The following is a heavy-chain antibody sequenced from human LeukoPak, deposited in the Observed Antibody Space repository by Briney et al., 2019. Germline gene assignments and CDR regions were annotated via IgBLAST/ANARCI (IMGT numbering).Heavy chain of an antibody. CDR1: GGSISSYY. CDR2: IYYSGST. CDR3: ARAPYGSGFDY. V-gene: IGHV4-59*01. Sequence: SETLSLTCTVSGGSISSYYWSWIRQPPGKRLEWIGYIYYSGSTNYNPSLKSRVTISVDTSKNQFSLNLSSVTAADTAVYYCARAPYGSGFDYWGQGTLVTVSS. J-gene: IGHJ4*02. D-gene: IGHD3-10*01.